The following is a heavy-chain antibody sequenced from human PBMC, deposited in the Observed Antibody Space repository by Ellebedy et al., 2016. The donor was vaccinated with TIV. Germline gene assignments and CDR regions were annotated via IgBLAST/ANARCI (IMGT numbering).Heavy chain of an antibody. V-gene: IGHV1-3*01. D-gene: IGHD3-22*01. CDR2: INAGNGNT. Sequence: ASVKVSXXASGYTFTTYTIQWVRQAPGQRLEWMGWINAGNGNTKYSQKFQGRVTMTRDTSASTAYMELNSLRSEDTAVYYCARETHFYDSRSDYPWGSWGQGTLVTVSS. CDR1: GYTFTTYT. CDR3: ARETHFYDSRSDYPWGS. J-gene: IGHJ5*02.